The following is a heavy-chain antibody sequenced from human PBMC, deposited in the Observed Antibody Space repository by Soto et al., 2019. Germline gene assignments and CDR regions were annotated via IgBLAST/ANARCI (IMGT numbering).Heavy chain of an antibody. CDR2: INHSGST. CDR1: GGSFSGYY. CDR3: ARLPDIVVVVASGAFDI. V-gene: IGHV4-34*01. D-gene: IGHD2-15*01. J-gene: IGHJ3*02. Sequence: SETLSLTCAVYGGSFSGYYWSWIRQPPGKGLEWIGEINHSGSTNYNPSLKSRVTISVDTSKNQFSLKLSSVTAEDTAVYYCARLPDIVVVVASGAFDIWGQGTMVTVSS.